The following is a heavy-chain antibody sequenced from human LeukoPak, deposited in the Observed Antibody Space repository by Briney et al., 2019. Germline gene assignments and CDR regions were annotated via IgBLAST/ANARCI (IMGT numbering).Heavy chain of an antibody. D-gene: IGHD5-12*01. CDR3: ARHITSGYAANAFDF. CDR1: GYSFTSYW. J-gene: IGHJ3*01. V-gene: IGHV5-51*01. CDR2: IYPGDSDT. Sequence: GESLKISCKGSGYSFTSYWIGWVRQMPGKGLEWMGIIYPGDSDTRCSPSFQGQVTISADKSISTAYLQWSSLKASDTAMYYCARHITSGYAANAFDFWGQGTMVTVSS.